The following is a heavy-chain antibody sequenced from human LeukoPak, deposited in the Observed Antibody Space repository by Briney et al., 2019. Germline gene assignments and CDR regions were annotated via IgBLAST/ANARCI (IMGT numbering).Heavy chain of an antibody. Sequence: SGGSLRLSCAASGFTFSSYAMSWVRQAPGKGLEWVSAISGSGSSTYYADSVKGRFTISRDNSKNTLYLQMNSLRAEDTAVYYCAKGDSSQAYGTIDYWGQGTLVTVSS. D-gene: IGHD4-17*01. V-gene: IGHV3-23*01. CDR1: GFTFSSYA. CDR3: AKGDSSQAYGTIDY. J-gene: IGHJ4*02. CDR2: ISGSGSST.